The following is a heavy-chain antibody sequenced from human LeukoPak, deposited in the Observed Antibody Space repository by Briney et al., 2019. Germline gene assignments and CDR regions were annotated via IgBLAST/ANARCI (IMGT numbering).Heavy chain of an antibody. V-gene: IGHV1-69*05. CDR1: GGTFSSYA. CDR3: ATQTGTNTLFD. D-gene: IGHD1-7*01. CDR2: IIPIFGTA. Sequence: GASVKVSCKASGGTFSSYAISWVRQAPGQGLEWMGRIIPIFGTANYAQKFQGRVTITTDEPTSTAYMELSSLRSEDTAVYYCATQTGTNTLFDWGQGTLVTVSS. J-gene: IGHJ4*02.